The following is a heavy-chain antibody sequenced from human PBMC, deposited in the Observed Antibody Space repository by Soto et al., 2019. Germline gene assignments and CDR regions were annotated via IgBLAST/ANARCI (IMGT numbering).Heavy chain of an antibody. Sequence: PSETLSLTCTVSGGSLSSGGYYCSWIRQQPGNGLEWIGYIYYSGSTYYNPSLKSRVTISVDTSKNQFPLKLSSVTAAYTAVYYCTRGGEYLAFWIRCYSYAMDAGGQET. CDR2: IYYSGST. CDR3: TRGGEYLAFWIRCYSYAMDA. V-gene: IGHV4-31*03. D-gene: IGHD3-16*01. CDR1: GGSLSSGGYY. J-gene: IGHJ6*02.